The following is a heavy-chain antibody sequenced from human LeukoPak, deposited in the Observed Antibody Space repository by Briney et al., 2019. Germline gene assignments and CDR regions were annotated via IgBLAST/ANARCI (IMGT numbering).Heavy chain of an antibody. CDR2: IYHSGST. Sequence: PSETLSLTCAVSGYSISSGYYWGWIRQPPGKGLEWIGSIYHSGSTYYNPSLKSRVTISVDTSKNQFSLKLSSVTAADTAVYYCARDREGATIVGTFDYWGQGTLVTVS. J-gene: IGHJ4*02. CDR3: ARDREGATIVGTFDY. CDR1: GYSISSGYY. V-gene: IGHV4-38-2*02. D-gene: IGHD1-26*01.